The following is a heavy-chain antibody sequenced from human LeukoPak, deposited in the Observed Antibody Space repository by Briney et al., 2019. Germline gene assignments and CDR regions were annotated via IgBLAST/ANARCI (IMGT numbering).Heavy chain of an antibody. CDR1: GFTVSSNY. V-gene: IGHV3-53*01. J-gene: IGHJ4*02. CDR2: IYSGGST. D-gene: IGHD6-19*01. Sequence: GGSLRLSCAASGFTVSSNYMSWARQAPGKGLGWVSVIYSGGSTYYADSVKGRFTISRDNSKNTLYLQMNSLRAEDTAVYYCAREPSSGWYRVYYFDYWGQGTLVTVSS. CDR3: AREPSSGWYRVYYFDY.